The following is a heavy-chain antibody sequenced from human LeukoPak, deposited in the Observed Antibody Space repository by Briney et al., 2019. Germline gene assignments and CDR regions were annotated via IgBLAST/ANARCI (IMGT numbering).Heavy chain of an antibody. CDR1: GFTFSSYA. Sequence: GGSLRLSCAASGFTFSSYAMSWVRQAPGKGLEWVSAISGSGGSTYYADSVKGRFTISRDNSKNTLYLQMNSLGAEDTAVYYCAKSPPSYYYDSSGDAFDIWGQGTMVTVSS. J-gene: IGHJ3*02. CDR2: ISGSGGST. CDR3: AKSPPSYYYDSSGDAFDI. V-gene: IGHV3-23*01. D-gene: IGHD3-22*01.